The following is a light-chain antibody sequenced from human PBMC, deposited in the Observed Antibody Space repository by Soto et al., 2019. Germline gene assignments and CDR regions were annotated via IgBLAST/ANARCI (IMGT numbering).Light chain of an antibody. CDR3: QQYYSTPT. CDR2: WAS. V-gene: IGKV4-1*01. J-gene: IGKJ4*01. CDR1: QSVLYSSNNKNY. Sequence: DIVMTQSPDSLAVSLSERATINCKSSQSVLYSSNNKNYLAWYQQKPGQPPKLLIYWASTRESGVHDRFSGSGSGTDSTLTVSSLQAEDVAVYYCQQYYSTPTFGGGTKVEIK.